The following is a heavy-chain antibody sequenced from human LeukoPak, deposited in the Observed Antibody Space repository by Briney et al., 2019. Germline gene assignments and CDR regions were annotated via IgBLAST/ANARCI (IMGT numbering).Heavy chain of an antibody. D-gene: IGHD3-10*01. CDR3: ARDRSGGFDY. V-gene: IGHV3-53*01. Sequence: GGSLRLSCAASGFTVSSNSMSWDRQAPGKGLEWVSVLYSGGNTYYADSVKGRFTISRDNSKNTLYLQMNSLRTEDTAVYYCARDRSGGFDYWGQGTLVTVSS. CDR2: LYSGGNT. CDR1: GFTVSSNS. J-gene: IGHJ4*02.